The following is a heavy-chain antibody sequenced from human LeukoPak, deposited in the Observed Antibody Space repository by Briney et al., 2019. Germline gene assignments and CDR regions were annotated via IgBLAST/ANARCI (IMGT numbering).Heavy chain of an antibody. Sequence: GGSLRLSCAASGFTFSDYYMSWIRQAPGKGLEWVSYISSSGSTIYYADSAKGRFTISRDNAKNSLHLQMNSLRAEDTAVYYCARVDYYDSSGSDPPPGYYYYMDVWGKGTTVTVSS. CDR3: ARVDYYDSSGSDPPPGYYYYMDV. V-gene: IGHV3-11*04. J-gene: IGHJ6*03. CDR2: ISSSGSTI. D-gene: IGHD3-22*01. CDR1: GFTFSDYY.